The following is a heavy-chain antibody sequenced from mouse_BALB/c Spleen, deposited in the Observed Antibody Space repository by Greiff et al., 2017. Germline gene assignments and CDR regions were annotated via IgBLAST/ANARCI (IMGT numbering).Heavy chain of an antibody. J-gene: IGHJ2*01. CDR3: ARGYDGYRYYFDY. D-gene: IGHD2-3*01. CDR1: GFTFSDYY. Sequence: EVQVVESGGGLVKPGGSLKLSCAASGFTFSDYYMYWVRQTPEKRLEWVATISDGGSYTYYPDSVKGRFTISRDNAKNNLYLQMSSLKSEDTAMYYCARGYDGYRYYFDYGGEGTTLTVSA. CDR2: ISDGGSYT. V-gene: IGHV5-4*02.